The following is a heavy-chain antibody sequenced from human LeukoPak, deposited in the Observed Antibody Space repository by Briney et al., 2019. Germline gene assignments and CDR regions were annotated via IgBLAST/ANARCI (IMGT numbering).Heavy chain of an antibody. CDR2: IYYSGST. D-gene: IGHD3-10*01. J-gene: IGHJ4*02. CDR3: AREARFGELLFDY. V-gene: IGHV4-59*01. CDR1: GGSISSYY. Sequence: SETLSLTCTVSGGSISSYYWSWIRQPPGKGLEWIGYIYYSGSTNYNPSLKSRVTISVDTSKNQFSLKLSSVTAADTAVYYCAREARFGELLFDYWGQGTLVTVSS.